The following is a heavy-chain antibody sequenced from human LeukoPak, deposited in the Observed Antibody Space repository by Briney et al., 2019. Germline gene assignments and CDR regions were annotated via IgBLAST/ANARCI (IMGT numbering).Heavy chain of an antibody. Sequence: GESLKISCAASGFTFSSIWMHWVRRGPGKGLVWVSRINSDGTSTIYADSVKGRFTISRDNAKNTLFLQMDSLRAEDTAVYYCARNSRTDFDYWGQGTLVTVSS. D-gene: IGHD3/OR15-3a*01. V-gene: IGHV3-74*01. CDR1: GFTFSSIW. J-gene: IGHJ4*02. CDR3: ARNSRTDFDY. CDR2: INSDGTST.